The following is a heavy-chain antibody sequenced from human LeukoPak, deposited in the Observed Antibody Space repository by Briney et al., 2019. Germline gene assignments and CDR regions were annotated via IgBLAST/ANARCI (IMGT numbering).Heavy chain of an antibody. CDR1: GYTLTELS. D-gene: IGHD3-22*01. CDR3: ATDVEGLTMIVD. J-gene: IGHJ4*02. Sequence: ASVKVSCKVSGYTLTELSMHWVRQAPGKGLEWVGGFDPEDGETIYAQKFQGRVTMTEDTSTDTAYMELSSLRSEDTAVYYCATDVEGLTMIVDWGQGTLVTVSS. CDR2: FDPEDGET. V-gene: IGHV1-24*01.